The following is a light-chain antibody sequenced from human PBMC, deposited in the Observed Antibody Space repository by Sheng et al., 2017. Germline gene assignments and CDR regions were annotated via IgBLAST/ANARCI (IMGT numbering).Light chain of an antibody. J-gene: IGKJ4*01. CDR3: QKRINWPLT. V-gene: IGKV1-12*01. Sequence: DIQVTQSPSSVSASVGDRVTITCRTSQDIMSWLAWYQQKPGKAPKLLIYAASSLESGVPSRFSGSGSGTDFTLTITSLEPEDFGVYYCQKRINWPLTFGGGPRWRS. CDR2: AAS. CDR1: QDIMSW.